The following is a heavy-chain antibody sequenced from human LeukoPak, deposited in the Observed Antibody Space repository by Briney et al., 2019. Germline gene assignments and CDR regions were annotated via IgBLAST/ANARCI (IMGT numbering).Heavy chain of an antibody. Sequence: SETLSLTCAVYGGSFSGYYWSWIRQPPGKGLEWIGEIKHSGRTNYNPSLTSRVTISADTSKNQFSRKMRSVTVADTAVYYCARRRGSPSRFDYWGQGTLVTVSS. V-gene: IGHV4-34*01. CDR2: IKHSGRT. CDR3: ARRRGSPSRFDY. D-gene: IGHD3-16*01. J-gene: IGHJ4*02. CDR1: GGSFSGYY.